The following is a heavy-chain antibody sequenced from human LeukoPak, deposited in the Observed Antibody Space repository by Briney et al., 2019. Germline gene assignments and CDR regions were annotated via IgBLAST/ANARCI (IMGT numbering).Heavy chain of an antibody. CDR1: GSTFTTYW. J-gene: IGHJ4*02. CDR2: IKQDGSET. V-gene: IGHV3-7*01. Sequence: GGSLRLSCAASGSTFTTYWMSWVRQAPGKGLEWVANIKQDGSETFYVDSVKGRFTISRDNARNSVYLQMNSLRAEDTAVYYCARLMFLWPPIYFDYWGQGTLATVSS. D-gene: IGHD2-8*01. CDR3: ARLMFLWPPIYFDY.